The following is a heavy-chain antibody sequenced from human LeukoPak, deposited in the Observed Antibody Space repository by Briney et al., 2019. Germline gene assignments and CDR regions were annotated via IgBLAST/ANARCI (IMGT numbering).Heavy chain of an antibody. CDR3: ARADYGDSYYYYGMDV. J-gene: IGHJ6*02. D-gene: IGHD4-17*01. CDR2: INSDGSST. V-gene: IGHV3-74*01. Sequence: PGGSLRLSCVASGFTFSSYSMHWVRQAPGKGLVWVSRINSDGSSTSYADSVKGRFTISRDNAKNTLYLQMNSLRAEDTAVYYCARADYGDSYYYYGMDVWGQGTTVTVSS. CDR1: GFTFSSYS.